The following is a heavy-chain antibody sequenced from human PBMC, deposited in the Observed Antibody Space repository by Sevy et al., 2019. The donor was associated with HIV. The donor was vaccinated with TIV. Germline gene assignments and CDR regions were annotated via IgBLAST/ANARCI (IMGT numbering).Heavy chain of an antibody. CDR2: ISSDGSKK. V-gene: IGHV3-33*03. Sequence: GGSLRLSCAASGFNFNPYAMHWVRQAPGKGLEWVATISSDGSKKDYADSVKGRFTISRDNSKNTMNLQMNSLRVDDTAVYYCAKDGYYYDSTSRDWFDPRGQGTLVTVSS. J-gene: IGHJ5*02. CDR3: AKDGYYYDSTSRDWFDP. CDR1: GFNFNPYA. D-gene: IGHD3-22*01.